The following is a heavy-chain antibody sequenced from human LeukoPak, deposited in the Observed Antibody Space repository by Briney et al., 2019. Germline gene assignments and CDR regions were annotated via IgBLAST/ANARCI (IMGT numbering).Heavy chain of an antibody. J-gene: IGHJ4*02. V-gene: IGHV3-21*01. Sequence: GGSLRLSCAASGFTLSSYSMNWVRQAPGKGLEWVSSISSSSSYIYYADSVKGRFTISRDNAKNSLYLQMNSLRAEDTAVYYCARVGSSGWLIFDYWGQGTLVTVSS. CDR2: ISSSSSYI. CDR1: GFTLSSYS. CDR3: ARVGSSGWLIFDY. D-gene: IGHD6-19*01.